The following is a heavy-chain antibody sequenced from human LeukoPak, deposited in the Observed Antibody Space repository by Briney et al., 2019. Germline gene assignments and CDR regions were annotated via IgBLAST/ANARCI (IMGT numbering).Heavy chain of an antibody. D-gene: IGHD6-13*01. CDR1: GGTFSSYA. CDR2: IIPILGIA. CDR3: ARDKRLAAAGPSGYYYYGTDV. V-gene: IGHV1-69*04. J-gene: IGHJ6*02. Sequence: ASVKVSCKASGGTFSSYAISWVRQAPGQGLEWMGRIIPILGIANYAQKFQGRVTITADKSTSTAYMELSSLRSEDTAVYYCARDKRLAAAGPSGYYYYGTDVWGQGTTVTVSS.